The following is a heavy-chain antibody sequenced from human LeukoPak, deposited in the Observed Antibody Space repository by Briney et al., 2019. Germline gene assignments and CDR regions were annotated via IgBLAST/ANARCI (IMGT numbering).Heavy chain of an antibody. CDR3: ARRATTERGHSYGLDF. Sequence: GGSLRLSCEVSGFTFSSYHMNWVRQAPGRGLEWVSSIGSSGSYIYYADSLTGRFNISRDNAKNLLYLQMNSLRAEDTAMYYCARRATTERGHSYGLDFWGQGTLVTVSS. CDR2: IGSSGSYI. D-gene: IGHD5-18*01. J-gene: IGHJ4*02. V-gene: IGHV3-21*01. CDR1: GFTFSSYH.